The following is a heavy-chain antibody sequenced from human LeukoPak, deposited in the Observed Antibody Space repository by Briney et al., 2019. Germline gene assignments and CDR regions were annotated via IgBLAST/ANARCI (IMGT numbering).Heavy chain of an antibody. CDR3: ARESGGTDTALDY. Sequence: SETLSLTCTVSGGSISSYYWSWIWQPPGKGLEWIGYIYYSGSTNYNPSLKSRVTISVDTSKNQFSLKLSSVTAADTAVYYCARESGGTDTALDYWGQGTLVTVSS. J-gene: IGHJ4*02. CDR1: GGSISSYY. V-gene: IGHV4-59*01. CDR2: IYYSGST. D-gene: IGHD5-18*01.